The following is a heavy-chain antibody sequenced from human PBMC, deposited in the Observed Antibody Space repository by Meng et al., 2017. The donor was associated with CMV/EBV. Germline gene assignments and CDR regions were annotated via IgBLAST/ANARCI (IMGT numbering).Heavy chain of an antibody. Sequence: GESLKISCAASGFTFSNAWMSWVRQAPGKGLEWVGRIKSKTDGGTTDYAAPVKGRFTISRDDSKNTLYLQMNSLKTEATAVYYCTTVYVGATTLGDYWGQGTLVTVSS. CDR1: GFTFSNAW. D-gene: IGHD1-26*01. V-gene: IGHV3-15*01. J-gene: IGHJ4*02. CDR3: TTVYVGATTLGDY. CDR2: IKSKTDGGTT.